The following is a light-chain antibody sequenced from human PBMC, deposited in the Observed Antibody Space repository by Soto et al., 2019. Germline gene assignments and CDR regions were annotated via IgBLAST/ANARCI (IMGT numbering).Light chain of an antibody. V-gene: IGKV3-20*01. J-gene: IGKJ1*01. CDR2: GAS. Sequence: EIVLTQSPGSLSLSPGERATLSCRASQSVSSTYLALYQQKPGQAPRLLIDGASSTATGIPDRCSGSGSGTDFTLTISKLEADDFAVYYQQHYGSPWTFGQGTKVDI. CDR3: QHYGSPWT. CDR1: QSVSSTY.